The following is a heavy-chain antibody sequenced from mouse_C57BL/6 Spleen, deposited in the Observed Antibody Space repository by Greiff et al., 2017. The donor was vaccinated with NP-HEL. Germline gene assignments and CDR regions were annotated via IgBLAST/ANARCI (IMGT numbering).Heavy chain of an antibody. CDR3: ARGRIYDGYYVDY. J-gene: IGHJ2*01. CDR2: IDPSDSYT. V-gene: IGHV1-59*01. CDR1: GYTFTSYW. Sequence: QVQLQQPGAELVRPGTSVKLSCKASGYTFTSYWMHWVKQRPGQGLEWIGVIDPSDSYTNYNQKFKGKATLTVDTSSSTAYMQLSSLTSEDSAVYYCARGRIYDGYYVDYWGQGTTLTVSS. D-gene: IGHD2-3*01.